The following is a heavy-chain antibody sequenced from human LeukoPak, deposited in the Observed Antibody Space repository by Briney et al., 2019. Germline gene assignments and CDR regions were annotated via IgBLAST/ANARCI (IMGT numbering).Heavy chain of an antibody. CDR1: GFTFSSYA. Sequence: PGGSLRLSCAASGFTFSSYAMSWVRQAPGKGLEWVSAISGSGGSTYYADSVKGRFTISRDNSKNTLYLQMNSLRAEDTAVYYCAKDRGIVGATTLFDYWGQGTLVTVSS. CDR3: AKDRGIVGATTLFDY. CDR2: ISGSGGST. D-gene: IGHD1-26*01. V-gene: IGHV3-23*01. J-gene: IGHJ4*02.